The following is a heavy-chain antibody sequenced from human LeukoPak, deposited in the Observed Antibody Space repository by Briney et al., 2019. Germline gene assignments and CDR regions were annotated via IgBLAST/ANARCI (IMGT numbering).Heavy chain of an antibody. J-gene: IGHJ5*02. CDR1: GGSISSYY. D-gene: IGHD2-15*01. CDR3: ARSFWGTGSGGVNWFDP. Sequence: SETLSLTCIVSGGSISSYYWSWIRQPPGKGLEWIGYIYYSGSTNYNPSLKSRVTISVDTSKNQFSLKLSSVTAADTAVYYCARSFWGTGSGGVNWFDPWGQGTLVTVSS. V-gene: IGHV4-59*01. CDR2: IYYSGST.